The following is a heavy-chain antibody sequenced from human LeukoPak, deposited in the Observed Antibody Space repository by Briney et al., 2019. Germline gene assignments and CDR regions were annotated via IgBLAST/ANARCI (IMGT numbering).Heavy chain of an antibody. CDR2: ISWNSGST. D-gene: IGHD6-13*01. CDR1: GFTFDDYA. J-gene: IGHJ4*02. Sequence: GRSLRLSCAASGFTFDDYAMHWVRQAPGKGLEWVSGISWNSGSTSYADSVKGRFTISRDNAKNTLYLQMNSLRAEDTAVYYSAREQSSSCYDYWGQGTLVTVSS. V-gene: IGHV3-9*01. CDR3: AREQSSSCYDY.